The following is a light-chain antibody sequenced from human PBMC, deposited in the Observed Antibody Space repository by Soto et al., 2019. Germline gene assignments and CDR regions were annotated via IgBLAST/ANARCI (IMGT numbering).Light chain of an antibody. CDR3: QQYGTSPWT. Sequence: PGARATLSCRASQSVSSIFLAWYQQKPGQAPRLLIYGASSRATGIPDRFSGSGSGTDFTLTISRLEPEDFAVYYCQQYGTSPWTFGQGTKVEIK. CDR1: QSVSSIF. CDR2: GAS. V-gene: IGKV3-20*01. J-gene: IGKJ1*01.